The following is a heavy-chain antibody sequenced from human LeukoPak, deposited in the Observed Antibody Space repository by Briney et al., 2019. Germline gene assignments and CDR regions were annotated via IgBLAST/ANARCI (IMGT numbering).Heavy chain of an antibody. J-gene: IGHJ4*02. V-gene: IGHV4-31*11. Sequence: SETLSLTCAVYGGSFSGYYWSWIRQHPGKGLEWIGYIYYSGSTYYNPSLKSRVTISVDTSKNQFSLKLSSVTAADTAVYYCARVRDDYVWGSYRSGAYYFDYWGQGTLVTVSS. CDR1: GGSFSGYY. CDR3: ARVRDDYVWGSYRSGAYYFDY. CDR2: IYYSGST. D-gene: IGHD3-16*02.